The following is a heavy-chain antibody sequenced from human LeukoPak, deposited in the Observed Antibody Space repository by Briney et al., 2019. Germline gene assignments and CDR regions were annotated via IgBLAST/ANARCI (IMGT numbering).Heavy chain of an antibody. V-gene: IGHV1-69*05. CDR1: GGTFSSYA. CDR3: ARGPNRNYDWFDP. J-gene: IGHJ5*02. Sequence: SVKVSCKASGGTFSSYAISWVRQAPGQGLEWMGGIIPIFGTANYAQKFQGRVTITTDESTSTAYMELSSLRSEDTAVYYCARGPNRNYDWFDPWGQGTLVTVSS. D-gene: IGHD1-7*01. CDR2: IIPIFGTA.